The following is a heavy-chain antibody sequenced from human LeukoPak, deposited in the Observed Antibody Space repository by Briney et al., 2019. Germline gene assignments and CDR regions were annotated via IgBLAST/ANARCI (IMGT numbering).Heavy chain of an antibody. D-gene: IGHD2-8*01. CDR1: GFTFGDYA. J-gene: IGHJ4*02. CDR2: IRSKAYDGTT. Sequence: PGGSLRLSCTASGFTFGDYAMSWVRQAPGKGLEWVGFIRSKAYDGTTEYAASVKGRFTISRDDSKSIAYLQMNSLKTEDTAEYYCTRDPGVLAGFDYWGQGTLVTVSS. V-gene: IGHV3-49*04. CDR3: TRDPGVLAGFDY.